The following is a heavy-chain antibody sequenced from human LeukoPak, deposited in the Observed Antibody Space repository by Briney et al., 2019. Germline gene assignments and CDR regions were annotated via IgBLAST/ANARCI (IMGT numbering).Heavy chain of an antibody. CDR2: INHSGST. Sequence: SETPSLTCAVYGGSFSGYYWSWIRQPPGKGLEWIGEINHSGSTNYNPSLKSRVTISVDTSKNQFSLKLSSVTAADTAVYYCAKLLRYFDADAFDIWGQGTMATVSS. CDR1: GGSFSGYY. J-gene: IGHJ3*02. D-gene: IGHD3-9*01. CDR3: AKLLRYFDADAFDI. V-gene: IGHV4-34*01.